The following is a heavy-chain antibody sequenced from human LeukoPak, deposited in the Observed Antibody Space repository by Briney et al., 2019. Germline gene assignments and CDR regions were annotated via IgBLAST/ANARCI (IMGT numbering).Heavy chain of an antibody. Sequence: QTLSLTCAISGDSVSSNSAAWNWIRQSPSRGLKWLGRTYHRSKWYTDYAVSVKSRITINPATSKNQFSLQLNSVTPEDTAVYYCARLYGSGGQIDYWGQGSLVTASS. CDR1: GDSVSSNSAA. J-gene: IGHJ4*02. D-gene: IGHD3-10*01. CDR2: TYHRSKWYT. V-gene: IGHV6-1*01. CDR3: ARLYGSGGQIDY.